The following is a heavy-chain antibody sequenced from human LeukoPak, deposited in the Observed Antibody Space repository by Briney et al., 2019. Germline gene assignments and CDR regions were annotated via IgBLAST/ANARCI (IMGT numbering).Heavy chain of an antibody. CDR1: GFTFSSYA. V-gene: IGHV3-30-3*01. J-gene: IGHJ5*02. CDR2: ILYDGSNE. Sequence: PGGSLRLSCAVYGFTFSSYAMRWVRQAPGKGLEWVAVILYDGSNEYYADSVKGRFTISRDNSNNTLYLQMNSLRADDTAVYYCARNKASSGWYGGGFDPWGQGTLVTVSS. CDR3: ARNKASSGWYGGGFDP. D-gene: IGHD6-19*01.